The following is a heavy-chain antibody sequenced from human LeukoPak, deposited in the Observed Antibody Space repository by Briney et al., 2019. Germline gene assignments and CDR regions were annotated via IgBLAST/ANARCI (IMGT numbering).Heavy chain of an antibody. J-gene: IGHJ4*02. Sequence: GGSLRLSCAASGFTFSSYAMRWVRQAPGKGLEWVAVISYDGSNKYYADSVKGRFTISRDNSKNTLYLQMNSLRAEDTAVYYCAKEWRYSSSWYQYYFDSWGQGTLVAVSS. CDR1: GFTFSSYA. CDR3: AKEWRYSSSWYQYYFDS. CDR2: ISYDGSNK. D-gene: IGHD6-13*01. V-gene: IGHV3-30-3*01.